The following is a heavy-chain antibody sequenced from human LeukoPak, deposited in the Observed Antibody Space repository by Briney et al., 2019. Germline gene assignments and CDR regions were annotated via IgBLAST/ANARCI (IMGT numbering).Heavy chain of an antibody. CDR2: MCYSGNT. Sequence: SETLSLTCTVSGGSISSSTYYWGWIRQPPGKGLEWIGSMCYSGNTYYNPSLKSRVTISVDTSKNHFSLKLSSVTAADTAVYYCARMSAVVVHAFDIWGQGTMVTVSS. D-gene: IGHD2-15*01. CDR3: ARMSAVVVHAFDI. CDR1: GGSISSSTYY. V-gene: IGHV4-39*01. J-gene: IGHJ3*02.